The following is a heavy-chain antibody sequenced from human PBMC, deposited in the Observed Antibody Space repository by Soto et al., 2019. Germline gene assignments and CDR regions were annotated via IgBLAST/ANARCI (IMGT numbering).Heavy chain of an antibody. CDR3: ARGVNDDY. CDR2: IHTSGDT. V-gene: IGHV3-53*01. J-gene: IGHJ4*02. Sequence: GGSLRLSCAASGFSVGGNHLTWVRQAPGKGLEWVAVIHTSGDTYYADSVQGRFTISRDNSKNTVYLQMNSLRVGDTAMYFWARGVNDDYRGQGTLVTVSS. CDR1: GFSVGGNH. D-gene: IGHD2-8*01.